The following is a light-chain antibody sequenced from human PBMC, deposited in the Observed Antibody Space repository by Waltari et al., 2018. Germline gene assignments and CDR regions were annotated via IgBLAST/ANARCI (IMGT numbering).Light chain of an antibody. CDR2: VNSDGSH. J-gene: IGLJ3*02. CDR3: QTGGHGTWV. Sequence: LVLTQSPSASASLGASVKLTCTPSSGSSSNVIAWLQQQPGKGPRYLMKVNSDGSHRKGDDIPDRFSASKSGTECYLTISSLQSEDEADYYCQTGGHGTWVFGGGTKLTVL. CDR1: SGSSSNV. V-gene: IGLV4-69*01.